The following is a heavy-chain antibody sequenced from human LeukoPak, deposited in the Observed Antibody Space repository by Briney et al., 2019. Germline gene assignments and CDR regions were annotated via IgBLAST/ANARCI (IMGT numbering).Heavy chain of an antibody. CDR3: SAIEMATITDDY. Sequence: ASVKVSCKASGYTFTGYYMHWVRQAPGQGLEWMGWINPNSGGTNYAQKFQGRVTMTRDTSISTAYMELSRLRSDGTAVYYCSAIEMATITDDYWGQGTLVTVSS. CDR1: GYTFTGYY. D-gene: IGHD5-24*01. J-gene: IGHJ4*02. V-gene: IGHV1-2*02. CDR2: INPNSGGT.